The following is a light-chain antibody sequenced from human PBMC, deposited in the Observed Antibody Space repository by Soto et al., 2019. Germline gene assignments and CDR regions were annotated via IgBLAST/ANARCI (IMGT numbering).Light chain of an antibody. CDR1: SSDVGGYNY. CDR3: CSYAGSYTLV. Sequence: QSVLTQPASVSGSPGQSITISCTGTSSDVGGYNYVSWYQQHPGKAPKLMIFDVTKRPSGVPDRFSGSKSGNTASLTISGLQAEDEADYYCCSYAGSYTLVFGGGTQLTVL. J-gene: IGLJ7*01. V-gene: IGLV2-11*01. CDR2: DVT.